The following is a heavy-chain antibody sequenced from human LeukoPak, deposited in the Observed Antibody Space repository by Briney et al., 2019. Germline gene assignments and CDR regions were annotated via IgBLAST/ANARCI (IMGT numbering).Heavy chain of an antibody. D-gene: IGHD3-9*01. V-gene: IGHV3-23*01. J-gene: IGHJ4*02. CDR2: ISGSGGST. Sequence: PGGSLRLSCAASGFTFSSYAMSWVRQAPGKGLEWVSAISGSGGSTYYADSVKGRFTISRDNAKNSLYLQMNSLRDEDTAIYYCARDRDWAFDYWGQGTLVTVSS. CDR3: ARDRDWAFDY. CDR1: GFTFSSYA.